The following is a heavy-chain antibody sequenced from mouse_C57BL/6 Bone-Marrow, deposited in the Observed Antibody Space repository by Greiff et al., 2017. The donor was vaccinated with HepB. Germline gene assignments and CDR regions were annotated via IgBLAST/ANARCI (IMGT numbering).Heavy chain of an antibody. D-gene: IGHD2-5*01. V-gene: IGHV1-54*01. CDR2: INPGSGGT. Sequence: QVQLQQSGAELVRPGTSVKVSCKASGYAFTNYLIEWVKQRPGQGLEWIGVINPGSGGTNYNEKFKGKATLTADKSSSTAYMQLSSLTSEDSAVYFCARHINYVHDYYAMDYWGQGTSVTVSS. J-gene: IGHJ4*01. CDR3: ARHINYVHDYYAMDY. CDR1: GYAFTNYL.